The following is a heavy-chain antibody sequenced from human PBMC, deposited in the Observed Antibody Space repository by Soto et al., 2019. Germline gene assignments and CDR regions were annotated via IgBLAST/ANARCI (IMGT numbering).Heavy chain of an antibody. V-gene: IGHV1-69*12. CDR3: ASWLKGPDIGNYYYGMDL. Sequence: QVQLVQSGAEVKKPGSSVKVSSKASRGAFSDYAFRWVRQAPGQGLEWLGGIMPIFRAPDYAQKFQGRVTITADEFTRTAHMEMNRLRSEDTAVYYCASWLKGPDIGNYYYGMDLWGQGTTVTVS. D-gene: IGHD2-15*01. CDR1: RGAFSDYA. CDR2: IMPIFRAP. J-gene: IGHJ6*02.